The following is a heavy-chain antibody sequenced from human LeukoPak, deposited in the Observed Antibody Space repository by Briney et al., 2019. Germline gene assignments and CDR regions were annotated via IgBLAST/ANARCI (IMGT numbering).Heavy chain of an antibody. V-gene: IGHV3-20*04. CDR1: GFTFDDYG. D-gene: IGHD3-10*01. Sequence: RSGGSLRLSCAASGFTFDDYGMSWVRQAPGKGLEWVSNINWNGGSTGYADSVRGRFTISRDNAKNSLYLQMNSLRAEDTAVYYCARDGLQYYYGSGSYAGYYYYMDVWGKGTTVTISS. CDR2: INWNGGST. J-gene: IGHJ6*03. CDR3: ARDGLQYYYGSGSYAGYYYYMDV.